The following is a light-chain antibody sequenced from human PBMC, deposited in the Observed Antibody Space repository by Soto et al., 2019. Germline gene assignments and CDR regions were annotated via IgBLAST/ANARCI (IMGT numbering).Light chain of an antibody. V-gene: IGLV2-8*01. Sequence: QSALTQPPSASGSPGRSVTISCTGTSSDVGAYIFVSWYQQHPGKAPKLMVYDVNRRPPGVPDRFFGSKSGNTASLTVSGLQAEDEADYYCVSFAGATYVFGTVNKVTV. J-gene: IGLJ1*01. CDR1: SSDVGAYIF. CDR3: VSFAGATYV. CDR2: DVN.